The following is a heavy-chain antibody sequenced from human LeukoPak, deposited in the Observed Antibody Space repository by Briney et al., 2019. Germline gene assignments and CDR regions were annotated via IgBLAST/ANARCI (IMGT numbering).Heavy chain of an antibody. Sequence: SETLSLTCAVYGGSFSGYYWSWIRQPPGKGLEWIGEINHSGSTNYNPSLKSRVTISVDTSKNQFSLKLSSVTAADTAVYYCARVWGASYYDFWSGYYEEVWGQGTMVTVSS. V-gene: IGHV4-34*01. CDR3: ARVWGASYYDFWSGYYEEV. J-gene: IGHJ3*01. CDR2: INHSGST. CDR1: GGSFSGYY. D-gene: IGHD3-3*01.